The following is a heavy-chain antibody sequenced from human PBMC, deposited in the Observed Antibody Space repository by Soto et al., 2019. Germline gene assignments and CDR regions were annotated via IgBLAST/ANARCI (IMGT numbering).Heavy chain of an antibody. CDR2: IYPGDSNT. V-gene: IGHV5-51*01. CDR1: GYSFTSYW. J-gene: IGHJ2*01. CDR3: ARKNAEEQLVVGYFDL. Sequence: PGESLKISCKGSGYSFTSYWIGWVRQMPGKGLEWMGIIYPGDSNTRYSPSFQGQVTISADKSISTAYLQWSSLKASDTAMYYCARKNAEEQLVVGYFDLWGRGTLVTVSS. D-gene: IGHD6-6*01.